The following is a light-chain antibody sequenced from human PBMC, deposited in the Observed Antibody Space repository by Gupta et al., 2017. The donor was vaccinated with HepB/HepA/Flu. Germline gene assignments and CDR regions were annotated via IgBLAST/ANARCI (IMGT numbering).Light chain of an antibody. CDR2: DAS. J-gene: IGKJ4*01. V-gene: IGKV3-11*01. CDR1: QSVGRY. Sequence: ERVLTQSPATLSLSPGERATLSCRASQSVGRYLAWYQQKPGQAPRLLIYDASIRATGIPARFRGRGYGTDVTRTISRLESEDVEVEYCQNWTPFTFGRGTKVEIK. CDR3: QNWTPFT.